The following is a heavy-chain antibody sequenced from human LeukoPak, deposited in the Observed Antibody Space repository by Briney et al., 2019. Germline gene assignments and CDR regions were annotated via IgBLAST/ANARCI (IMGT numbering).Heavy chain of an antibody. Sequence: SETLSLTCAVYGGSFSTFYWSWVRQPPGKGLEWIGEINHSGSTNYKSSLKSRVTISVDTSKKQFSLKLNSVTAADTAMYYCARGRTSRISMVRGVSRAGYFDYWGQGALVTVSS. CDR1: GGSFSTFY. J-gene: IGHJ4*02. D-gene: IGHD3-10*01. CDR2: INHSGST. CDR3: ARGRTSRISMVRGVSRAGYFDY. V-gene: IGHV4-34*01.